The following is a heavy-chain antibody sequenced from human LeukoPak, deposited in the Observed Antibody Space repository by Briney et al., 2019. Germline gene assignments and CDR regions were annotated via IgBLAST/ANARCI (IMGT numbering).Heavy chain of an antibody. CDR1: GYTFTSYD. J-gene: IGHJ4*02. CDR3: ARRWGVAYYDYVWGDYTFDY. CDR2: VNPNSGNT. D-gene: IGHD3-16*01. V-gene: IGHV1-8*03. Sequence: GASVKVSCKASGYTFTSYDINWVRQATGQGLEWMGWVNPNSGNTGYAQKFQGRVTITRNTSISTAYMELSSLRSEDTAVYYCARRWGVAYYDYVWGDYTFDYWGQGTLVTVSS.